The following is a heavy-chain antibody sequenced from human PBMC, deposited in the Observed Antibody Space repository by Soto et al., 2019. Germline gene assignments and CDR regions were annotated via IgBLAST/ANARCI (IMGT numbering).Heavy chain of an antibody. CDR1: GYSFTSYY. V-gene: IGHV1-46*01. D-gene: IGHD2-21*02. J-gene: IGHJ4*02. Sequence: QVQLVHSGAEVKKPGASVKVSCEASGYSFTSYYMHWVRQAPGQGLEWMAMINPRDGSTTYAQKFQDRVTVTRDTSRSIVYMEVSSLRVDDTAVYYCARGSAVVTAVLAYWGQGTLITVSS. CDR2: INPRDGST. CDR3: ARGSAVVTAVLAY.